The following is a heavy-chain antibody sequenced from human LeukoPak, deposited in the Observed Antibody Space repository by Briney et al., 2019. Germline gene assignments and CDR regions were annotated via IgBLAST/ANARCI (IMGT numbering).Heavy chain of an antibody. Sequence: PGGSLRLSCAVSGFTLSSYAMSWVRQAPGKGLEWVSAISGSGGSTYYADSVKGRFTISRDNSKNTLYLQMNSLRAEDMAVYYCAKPRGSGSYYVGDYFDYWGQGTLVTVSS. V-gene: IGHV3-23*01. CDR3: AKPRGSGSYYVGDYFDY. D-gene: IGHD1-26*01. CDR2: ISGSGGST. J-gene: IGHJ4*02. CDR1: GFTLSSYA.